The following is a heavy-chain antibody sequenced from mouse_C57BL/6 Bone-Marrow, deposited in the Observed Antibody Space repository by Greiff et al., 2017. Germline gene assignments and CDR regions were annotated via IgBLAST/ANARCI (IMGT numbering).Heavy chain of an antibody. CDR1: GYTFTSYW. J-gene: IGHJ1*03. CDR3: ARSPYYYGSSWYFDV. V-gene: IGHV1-55*01. CDR2: IYPGSGST. Sequence: QVQLQQPGAELVKPGASVKMSCKASGYTFTSYWITWVKQRPGQGLEWIGDIYPGSGSTNYNEKFKSKATLTVDTSSSTAYVQLSSLTSEDSAVYYCARSPYYYGSSWYFDVWGTGTTVTVSS. D-gene: IGHD1-1*01.